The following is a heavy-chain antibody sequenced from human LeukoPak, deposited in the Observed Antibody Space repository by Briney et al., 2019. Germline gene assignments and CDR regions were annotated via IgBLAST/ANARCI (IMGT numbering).Heavy chain of an antibody. CDR1: GFTFSSNW. Sequence: GGSLRLSCAASGFTFSSNWMSWVRQAPGKGLEWVANIKHDGSKKYYVDSVKGRFTISRDNAKNSLYLQMNSLRAEDTAVYYCARAVGSSWPQTPLENWGQGTLVTAFS. V-gene: IGHV3-7*04. CDR2: IKHDGSKK. J-gene: IGHJ4*02. D-gene: IGHD6-13*01. CDR3: ARAVGSSWPQTPLEN.